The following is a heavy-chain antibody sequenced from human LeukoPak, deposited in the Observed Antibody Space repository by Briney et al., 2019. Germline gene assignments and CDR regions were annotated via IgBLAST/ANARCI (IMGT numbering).Heavy chain of an antibody. D-gene: IGHD3-16*01. J-gene: IGHJ4*02. V-gene: IGHV3-23*01. CDR3: DEHLLRSKKKRQGDLDY. CDR2: ISGSGGDT. CDR1: GFSINAYY. Sequence: PGGSLRLSCAVSGFSINAYYVSYNGQAPGKGLEWVSGISGSGGDTYYADSVKRRFTISRDNSNITLYLQMNSLRAEDTAVYYCDEHLLRSKKKRQGDLDYWGQGTLVTVSS.